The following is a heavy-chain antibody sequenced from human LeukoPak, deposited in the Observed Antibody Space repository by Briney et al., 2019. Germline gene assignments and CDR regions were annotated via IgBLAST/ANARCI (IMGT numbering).Heavy chain of an antibody. V-gene: IGHV4-59*08. Sequence: PSATLSLTCNVSGATVSDFYWTWIRQPPGKGLEWIGYMFYNGRTNYNPSLESRVTISVDTSKNQFSLKLTSVTAADTALYYCARGGDINVAGIIDSWGQGTRVIVSS. J-gene: IGHJ4*02. CDR3: ARGGDINVAGIIDS. CDR2: MFYNGRT. D-gene: IGHD6-19*01. CDR1: GATVSDFY.